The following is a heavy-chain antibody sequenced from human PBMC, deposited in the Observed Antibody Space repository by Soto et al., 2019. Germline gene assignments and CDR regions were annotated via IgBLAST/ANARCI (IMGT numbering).Heavy chain of an antibody. Sequence: PSETLSLTCAVSGGSISSGGYSWSWIRQPPGKGLEWIGYIYYSGSTYYNPSLKSRVTISVDTSKNQFSLKLSSVTAADTAVYYCARVDDDSSGVFDYWGQGTLV. V-gene: IGHV4-30-4*08. CDR1: GGSISSGGYS. CDR3: ARVDDDSSGVFDY. CDR2: IYYSGST. J-gene: IGHJ4*02. D-gene: IGHD3-22*01.